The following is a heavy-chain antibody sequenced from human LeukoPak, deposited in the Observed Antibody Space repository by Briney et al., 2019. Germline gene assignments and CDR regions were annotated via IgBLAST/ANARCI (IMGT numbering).Heavy chain of an antibody. V-gene: IGHV1-2*02. D-gene: IGHD3-10*01. Sequence: ASVKVSCKASGYTFTGYYMHWVRQAPGQGLEWMGWINPNSGGTNYAQKFQGRVTMTRDTSISTAYMELSRLRSDDTAVYYCARDGLGLWFGELVGWFDTWGQGTLVTVSS. J-gene: IGHJ5*02. CDR2: INPNSGGT. CDR3: ARDGLGLWFGELVGWFDT. CDR1: GYTFTGYY.